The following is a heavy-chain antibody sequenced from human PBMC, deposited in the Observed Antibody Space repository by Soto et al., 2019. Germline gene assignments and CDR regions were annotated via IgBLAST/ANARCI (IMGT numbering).Heavy chain of an antibody. J-gene: IGHJ5*02. V-gene: IGHV1-18*01. Sequence: QVQLVQSGAEVKKPGASVKVSCKASGYTFTSYGISWVRQAPGQGLEWMGWISAYNGNTNYAQKLQGRVTMTTDTSTSTAYMELRSLRSDDTAVYYCARGRGTMVRGVIITDWFDPWGQGTLVTVSS. D-gene: IGHD3-10*01. CDR3: ARGRGTMVRGVIITDWFDP. CDR1: GYTFTSYG. CDR2: ISAYNGNT.